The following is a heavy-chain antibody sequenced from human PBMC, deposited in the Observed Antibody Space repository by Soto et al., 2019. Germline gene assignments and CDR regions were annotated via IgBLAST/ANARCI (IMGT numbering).Heavy chain of an antibody. CDR2: IYSSGST. CDR1: DGSVSSYY. CDR3: ARDHPHSYGVYYFDY. D-gene: IGHD5-18*01. J-gene: IGHJ4*02. Sequence: ETLCLTCTVSDGSVSSYYWSWIRQSPGKGLEWIGYIYSSGSTHYNPSLQNRVTISIDTSKNQVSLKVNSVTAADTAVYYCARDHPHSYGVYYFDYWGQGTPVTVSS. V-gene: IGHV4-59*02.